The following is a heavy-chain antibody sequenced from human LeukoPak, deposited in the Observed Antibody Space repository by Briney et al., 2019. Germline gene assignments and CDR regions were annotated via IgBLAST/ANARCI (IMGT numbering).Heavy chain of an antibody. CDR3: ARDRRGIVVVPAAKTNWFDP. Sequence: ASVTVSCKASGYTFTSYYMHWVRQAPGQGLEWMGLINPSGGSTSCAQKFQGRVTMTRDTSTSTVYMELSSLRSEDTAVYYCARDRRGIVVVPAAKTNWFDPWGQGTLVTVSS. CDR2: INPSGGST. V-gene: IGHV1-46*01. J-gene: IGHJ5*02. CDR1: GYTFTSYY. D-gene: IGHD2-2*01.